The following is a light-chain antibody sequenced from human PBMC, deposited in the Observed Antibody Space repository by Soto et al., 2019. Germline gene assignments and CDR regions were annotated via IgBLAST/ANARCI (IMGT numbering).Light chain of an antibody. J-gene: IGLJ2*01. CDR1: SSDVGGYNY. Sequence: QSALTQPASVSGSPGQSITISCTGTSSDVGGYNYVSWYQQHPGKAPKLMIYDVSYRPSGVSNRFSGSKSANTASLTISGLQAEDEADYYCSSYTSSSTLVVLGGGTKLTVL. V-gene: IGLV2-14*01. CDR2: DVS. CDR3: SSYTSSSTLVV.